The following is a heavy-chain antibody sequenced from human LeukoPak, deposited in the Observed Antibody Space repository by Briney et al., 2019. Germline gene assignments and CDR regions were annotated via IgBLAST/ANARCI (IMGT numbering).Heavy chain of an antibody. CDR3: ASTPVGGGDCSAEDY. CDR1: GFSISSGGYS. D-gene: IGHD2-21*02. Sequence: SQTLSLTGAVSGFSISSGGYSWRWIRQPPGKSVEWIGYIYHSGSTHYNPSIKRRVTISVDRSKNQFSLKLNSVTAADTAVYYCASTPVGGGDCSAEDYWGQGTLVTVSS. J-gene: IGHJ4*02. V-gene: IGHV4-30-2*01. CDR2: IYHSGST.